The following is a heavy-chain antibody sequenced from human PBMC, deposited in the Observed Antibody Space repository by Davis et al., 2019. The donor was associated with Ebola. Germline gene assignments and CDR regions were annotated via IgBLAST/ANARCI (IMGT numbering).Heavy chain of an antibody. D-gene: IGHD6-13*01. Sequence: AASVKVSCKASGYSFTTYAINWVRQAPGQGLQWMGWINFNTGSPTYSQGFTGRFVFSFDTSVSTAYLQISSLKAEDSAIYYWARSSYSWYFSGMDVWGKGTTVTVSS. CDR1: GYSFTTYA. V-gene: IGHV7-4-1*02. J-gene: IGHJ6*04. CDR2: INFNTGSP. CDR3: ARSSYSWYFSGMDV.